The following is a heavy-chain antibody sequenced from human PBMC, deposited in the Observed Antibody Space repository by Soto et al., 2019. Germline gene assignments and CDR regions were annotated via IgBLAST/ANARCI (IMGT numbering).Heavy chain of an antibody. V-gene: IGHV4-39*01. CDR3: ATNYAYYYYYGMDV. J-gene: IGHJ6*02. CDR1: GGSISSSSYY. Sequence: SETLSLTCTVSGGSISSSSYYWGWIRQPPGKGLEWIGSIYYSGSTYYNPSLKSRVTISVDTSKNQFFLKLSSVTAADTAVYYCATNYAYYYYYGMDVWGQGTTVTVSS. CDR2: IYYSGST. D-gene: IGHD4-4*01.